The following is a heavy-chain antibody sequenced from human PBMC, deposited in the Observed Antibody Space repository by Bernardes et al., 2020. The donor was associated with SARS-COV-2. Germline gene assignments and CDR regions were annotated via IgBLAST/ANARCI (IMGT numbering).Heavy chain of an antibody. CDR1: GFSLSTSGMC. D-gene: IGHD6-6*01. J-gene: IGHJ4*02. CDR2: IDWDDDK. Sequence: SGPTLVKPTQTLTLTYTFSGFSLSTSGMCVSWIRQPPGKALEWLARIDWDDDKYYDTSLQTRLTISKDTSKNQVVLTMTNMDPVDTATYYCSRTQASIVVEDYWGQGTLVTVSS. V-gene: IGHV2-70*11. CDR3: SRTQASIVVEDY.